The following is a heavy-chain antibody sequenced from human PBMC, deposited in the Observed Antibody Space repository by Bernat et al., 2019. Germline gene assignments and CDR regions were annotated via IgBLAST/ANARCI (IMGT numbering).Heavy chain of an antibody. CDR2: IYPGDSDT. D-gene: IGHD4-23*01. J-gene: IGHJ3*02. CDR1: GYSFTTYW. V-gene: IGHV5-51*01. CDR3: ARQPDYGGNPGAFDI. Sequence: EVQLVQSGAEVKKPGESLKISCKGSGYSFTTYWIGWVRQMPGKGLGWMGIIYPGDSDTRYSPSFQGQVTISADRSISTAYLQWSSLKASDTAMYYCARQPDYGGNPGAFDIWGQGTMVTVSS.